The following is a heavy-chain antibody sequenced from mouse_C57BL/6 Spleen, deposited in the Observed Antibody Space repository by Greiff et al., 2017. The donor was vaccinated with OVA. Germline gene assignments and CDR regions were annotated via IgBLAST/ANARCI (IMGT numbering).Heavy chain of an antibody. CDR2: ISSGSSTI. CDR3: ARAYYDYHYFDD. J-gene: IGHJ2*01. D-gene: IGHD2-4*01. Sequence: EVQGVESGGGLVKPGGSLKLSCAASGFTFSDYGMHWVRQAPEKGLEWVAYISSGSSTIYYADTVKGRFTISGDNAKNTLFLQMTSVRSEDTDMDYCARAYYDYHYFDDWGQGTTLTVSS. V-gene: IGHV5-17*01. CDR1: GFTFSDYG.